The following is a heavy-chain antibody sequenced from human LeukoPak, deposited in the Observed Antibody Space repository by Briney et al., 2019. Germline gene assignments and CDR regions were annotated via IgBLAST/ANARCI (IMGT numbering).Heavy chain of an antibody. Sequence: SETLSLPCTVSGGSISSYYWSWIRQPPGKGLEWIGYIYYSGSTNYNPSLKGRVTISVDTSKNQFSLKLSSVTAADTAVYYCARDAAEDYYYYMDVWGKGTTVTVSS. J-gene: IGHJ6*03. D-gene: IGHD6-13*01. CDR3: ARDAAEDYYYYMDV. CDR2: IYYSGST. CDR1: GGSISSYY. V-gene: IGHV4-59*01.